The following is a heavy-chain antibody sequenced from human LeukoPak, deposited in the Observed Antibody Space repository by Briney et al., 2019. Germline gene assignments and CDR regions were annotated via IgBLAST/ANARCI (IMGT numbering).Heavy chain of an antibody. V-gene: IGHV3-30*02. CDR2: IRYDGSNK. J-gene: IGHJ4*02. Sequence: GGSLRLSCAASGFTFSSYGMHWVCQAPGKGLEWVAFIRYDGSNKYYADSVKGRFTISRDNSKNTLYLQMNSLRAEDTAVYYCAKGEEGITIFGVVTSIDYWGQGTLVTVSS. D-gene: IGHD3-3*01. CDR3: AKGEEGITIFGVVTSIDY. CDR1: GFTFSSYG.